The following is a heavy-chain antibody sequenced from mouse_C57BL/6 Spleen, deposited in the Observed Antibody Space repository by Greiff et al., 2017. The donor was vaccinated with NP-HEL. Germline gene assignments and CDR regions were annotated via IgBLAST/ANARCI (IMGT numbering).Heavy chain of an antibody. CDR3: ARSGDYEDGDY. J-gene: IGHJ4*01. CDR1: GYTFTSYW. V-gene: IGHV1-50*01. Sequence: VQLQQSGAELVKPGASVKLSCKASGYTFTSYWMQWVKQRPGQGLEWIGEIDPSDSYTNYNQKFKGKATLTVDTSSSTAYMQLSSLTSEDSAVYYCARSGDYEDGDYWGQGTSVTVSS. CDR2: IDPSDSYT. D-gene: IGHD2-4*01.